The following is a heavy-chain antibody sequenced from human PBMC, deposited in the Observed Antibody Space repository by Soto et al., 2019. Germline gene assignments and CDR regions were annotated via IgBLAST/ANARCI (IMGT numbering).Heavy chain of an antibody. CDR1: GDSLSSRGYY. CDR2: IYHSGST. J-gene: IGHJ4*02. Sequence: SETLSLTCTVSGDSLSSRGYYWTWIGQHPGKGLEWIGYIYHSGSTYYNPSLKSRVTISVDTSKNQFSLKLSSVTAADPAVYYCARADGRYWSQGTLVTHSP. CDR3: ARADGRY. V-gene: IGHV4-61*08.